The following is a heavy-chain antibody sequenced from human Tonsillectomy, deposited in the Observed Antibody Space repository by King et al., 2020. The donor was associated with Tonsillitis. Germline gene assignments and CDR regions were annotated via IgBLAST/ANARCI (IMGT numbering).Heavy chain of an antibody. CDR1: GYSISRGFY. Sequence: VQLQESGPGLVKPSETMSLTCTVSGYSISRGFYWGWIRQPPGKGLEWIGHIYHSGNTYYNPSLKSRVTISVDTSKNQFSLKLSSVTAADTAVYYFARVKGYSGYIAPLVYWGQGTLVTVSS. V-gene: IGHV4-38-2*02. D-gene: IGHD1-26*01. J-gene: IGHJ4*02. CDR2: IYHSGNT. CDR3: ARVKGYSGYIAPLVY.